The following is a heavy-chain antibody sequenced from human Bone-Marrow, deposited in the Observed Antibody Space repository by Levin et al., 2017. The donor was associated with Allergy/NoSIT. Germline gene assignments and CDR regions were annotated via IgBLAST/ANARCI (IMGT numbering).Heavy chain of an antibody. CDR1: GFTFSNYW. V-gene: IGHV3-74*01. CDR2: ITTAGSDTAT. CDR3: TGGYGSGYSMDV. Sequence: GGSLRLSCAASGFTFSNYWMYWVRQAPGKGLVWVSRITTAGSDTATSYADSVKGRFTISRDDAENAVYLQMHSLRAEDTGVYYCTGGYGSGYSMDVWGQGTTVTVSS. J-gene: IGHJ6*02. D-gene: IGHD3-3*01.